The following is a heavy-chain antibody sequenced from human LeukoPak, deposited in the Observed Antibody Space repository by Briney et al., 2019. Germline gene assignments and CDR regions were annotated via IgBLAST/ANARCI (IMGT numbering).Heavy chain of an antibody. CDR1: GGSISSYY. CDR2: IYYSGST. Sequence: SETLSLTCTVSGGSISSYYWSWLRQPPGKGLEWIGYIYYSGSTNYNPSLKSRVTISVDTSKNQFSLKLSSVTAVDTAVYYCARGSYKIRGYFDYWGQGTLVTVSS. J-gene: IGHJ4*02. D-gene: IGHD3-10*01. V-gene: IGHV4-59*01. CDR3: ARGSYKIRGYFDY.